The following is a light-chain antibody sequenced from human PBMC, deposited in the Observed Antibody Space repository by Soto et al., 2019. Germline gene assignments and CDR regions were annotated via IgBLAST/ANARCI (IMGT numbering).Light chain of an antibody. J-gene: IGKJ1*01. CDR1: QSVSTN. CDR3: QQYHDWPRT. V-gene: IGKV3-15*01. Sequence: EIVMTQYPATLSVSPGEGATLSCRASQSVSTNLAWYQQKPGQAPRLLIYGASTRTTDIPGRFSGSGSGTDFTLTISSLQSEDFAIYHCQQYHDWPRTFXQGTKVDIK. CDR2: GAS.